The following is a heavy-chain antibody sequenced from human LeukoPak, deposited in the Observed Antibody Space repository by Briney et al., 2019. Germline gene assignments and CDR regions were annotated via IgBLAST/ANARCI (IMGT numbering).Heavy chain of an antibody. Sequence: SETLSLTCTVSGGSISSYYWSWIRQPAGKGLEWIGRIYTSGSTNYNPSLKSRVTMSVDTSKNQFSLKLSSMTAADTAVYYCARDPHSSGWNNWFDPWGQGTLVTVSS. J-gene: IGHJ5*02. CDR1: GGSISSYY. D-gene: IGHD6-19*01. V-gene: IGHV4-4*07. CDR3: ARDPHSSGWNNWFDP. CDR2: IYTSGST.